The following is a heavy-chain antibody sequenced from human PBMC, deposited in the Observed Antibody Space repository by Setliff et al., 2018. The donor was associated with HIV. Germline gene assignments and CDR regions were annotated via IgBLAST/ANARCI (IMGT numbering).Heavy chain of an antibody. CDR2: ISPNNGGT. D-gene: IGHD1-1*01. V-gene: IGHV1-2*02. CDR1: GYTFTGYF. J-gene: IGHJ4*02. Sequence: ASVKVSCKASGYTFTGYFMHRVRQAPGQGLEWMGWISPNNGGTNIPQRFRGRVTMNRDTSINTAYMELSGLRSDDTSVYYCATQLSNSLESWGQGTPVTVSS. CDR3: ATQLSNSLES.